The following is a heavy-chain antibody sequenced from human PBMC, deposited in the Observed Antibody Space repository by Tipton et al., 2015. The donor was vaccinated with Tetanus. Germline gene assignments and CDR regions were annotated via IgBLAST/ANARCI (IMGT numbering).Heavy chain of an antibody. J-gene: IGHJ5*02. V-gene: IGHV4-30-2*01. Sequence: TLSLTCAVSGGSISSGGYSWSWIRQPPGKGLEWIGYIYHSGSTYYNPSLKSRVTISVDRSKNQFSLKLSSVTAADTAVYYCARAIGGRVVPAAIGRRGYGQQRWFDPWGQGTLVTVSS. CDR2: IYHSGST. D-gene: IGHD2-2*02. CDR1: GGSISSGGYS. CDR3: ARAIGGRVVPAAIGRRGYGQQRWFDP.